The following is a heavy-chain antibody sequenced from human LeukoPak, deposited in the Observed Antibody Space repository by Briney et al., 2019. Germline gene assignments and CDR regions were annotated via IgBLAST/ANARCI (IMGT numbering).Heavy chain of an antibody. D-gene: IGHD5-18*01. CDR1: GFTFSTYA. CDR3: AKELRGYSYGLRNNWFDP. V-gene: IGHV3-23*01. CDR2: ICGSSNDT. Sequence: GGSLRLSCAASGFTFSTYAMSWVRQAPGKGLEWVSSICGSSNDTYYADSVKGRFSITRDNSKNTLYLQMNSLRAEDTAVYYCAKELRGYSYGLRNNWFDPWGQGTLVTVSS. J-gene: IGHJ5*02.